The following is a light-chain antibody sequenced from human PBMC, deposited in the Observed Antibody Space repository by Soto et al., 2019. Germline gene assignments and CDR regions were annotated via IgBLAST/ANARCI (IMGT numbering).Light chain of an antibody. V-gene: IGKV2D-29*02. CDR1: HSLLHITGKTF. J-gene: IGKJ5*01. CDR2: GVT. CDR3: MQSNDPPPT. Sequence: DVLMTQPPTFLSVAPGHPASITCQSSHSLLHITGKTFLIWYLQRPGQSPQLLIYGVTTRVSGVPDRFSGSGSGTDFTLEISRVETEDVGIYYCMQSNDPPPTFGQGTRLEIK.